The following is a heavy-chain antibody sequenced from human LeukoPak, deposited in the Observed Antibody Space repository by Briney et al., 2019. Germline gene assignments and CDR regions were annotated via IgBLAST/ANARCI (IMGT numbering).Heavy chain of an antibody. CDR3: ARDATRGSYYFDY. V-gene: IGHV1-2*02. CDR1: GYTFTSYA. J-gene: IGHJ4*02. CDR2: IIPNGDT. D-gene: IGHD3-10*01. Sequence: ASVKVSCKASGYTFTSYAMHWVRQAPGQGLEWMGWIIPNGDTNYPQKFQGRVTMTRDTSISTAYMELSRLRSDDTAVYYCARDATRGSYYFDYWGQGTLVTVSS.